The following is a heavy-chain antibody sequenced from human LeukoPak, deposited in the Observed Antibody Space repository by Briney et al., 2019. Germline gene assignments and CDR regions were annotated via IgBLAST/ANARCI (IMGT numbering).Heavy chain of an antibody. D-gene: IGHD1-7*01. CDR1: GYTFTSYY. V-gene: IGHV1-46*01. J-gene: IGHJ5*02. CDR3: ARCGVTGTHTGSWFDP. CDR2: INPSGGST. Sequence: ASVKVSCKASGYTFTSYYMHWVRQAPGQGLEWMGIINPSGGSTSYAQRFQGRVTMTRDTSTSTVYMELSSPRSEDTAVYYCARCGVTGTHTGSWFDPWGQGTLVTVSS.